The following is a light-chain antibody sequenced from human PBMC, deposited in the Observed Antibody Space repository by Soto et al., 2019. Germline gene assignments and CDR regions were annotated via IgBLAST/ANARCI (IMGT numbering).Light chain of an antibody. J-gene: IGKJ5*01. CDR1: QSISSY. Sequence: DIQMTQSPSSLSASVGDRVTITCRASQSISSYLNWYQQKPGKAPKLLVYAASSLKSGVPSRLSGNGSGTDFTLTISSLQPEDFATYYCQQSYSTFITFGQGTRLEIK. V-gene: IGKV1-39*01. CDR3: QQSYSTFIT. CDR2: AAS.